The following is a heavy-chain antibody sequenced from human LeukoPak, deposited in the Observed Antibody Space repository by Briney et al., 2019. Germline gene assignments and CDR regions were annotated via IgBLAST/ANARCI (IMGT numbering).Heavy chain of an antibody. CDR3: AKYGPQDSGSSHFDY. Sequence: GGSLRLSCAASGFTFSSYAMSWVRQAPGKGLEWVSAVRDSGSSTHYADSVKGRFTTSRDNSKNTLFLQMNSLRAEDTAIYYCAKYGPQDSGSSHFDYWGQGALVTVSS. V-gene: IGHV3-23*01. CDR1: GFTFSSYA. CDR2: VRDSGSST. J-gene: IGHJ4*02. D-gene: IGHD1-26*01.